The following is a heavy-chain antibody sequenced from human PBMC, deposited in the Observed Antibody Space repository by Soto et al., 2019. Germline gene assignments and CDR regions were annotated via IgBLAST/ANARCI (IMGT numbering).Heavy chain of an antibody. Sequence: QVQMVESGGGVVQPGRSLRLSCAASGFMFSNHGMHWVRQAPGKGLEWVAVIWSDGNNRDYADSVKGRFTISRDNSKNTVYLQRNSLRAEDTAVYYCVRGDNWNDEASDSWGKGTLVTVPP. CDR3: VRGDNWNDEASDS. J-gene: IGHJ5*01. V-gene: IGHV3-33*01. CDR1: GFMFSNHG. CDR2: IWSDGNNR. D-gene: IGHD1-1*01.